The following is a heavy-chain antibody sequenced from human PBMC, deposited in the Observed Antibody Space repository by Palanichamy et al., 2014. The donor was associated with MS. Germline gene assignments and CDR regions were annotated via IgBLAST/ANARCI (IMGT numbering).Heavy chain of an antibody. Sequence: QVQLVESEGGVVQPGTSLRLSCAASGFTFSTYGMHWVRQAPGKGLEWVAVIWYDGTKTYYADSVKGRFTISRDNSKNTLYLQMNSLRAEDTAVYYCARGPTLLLYWGQGTLVTVSS. CDR2: IWYDGTKT. CDR1: GFTFSTYG. V-gene: IGHV3-33*01. CDR3: ARGPTLLLY. D-gene: IGHD2-15*01. J-gene: IGHJ4*02.